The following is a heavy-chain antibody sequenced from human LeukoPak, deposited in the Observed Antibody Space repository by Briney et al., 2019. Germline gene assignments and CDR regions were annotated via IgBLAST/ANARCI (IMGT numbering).Heavy chain of an antibody. CDR3: ARDRGYSGYRSGADY. D-gene: IGHD5-12*01. CDR2: IYYSGST. J-gene: IGHJ4*02. Sequence: SETLSLTCTVSGGSISSSSYYWGWIRQPPGKGLEWIGSIYYSGSTYYNPSLKSRVTISVDTSKNQFSLKLSSVTAADTAVYYCARDRGYSGYRSGADYWGQGTLVTVSS. CDR1: GGSISSSSYY. V-gene: IGHV4-39*07.